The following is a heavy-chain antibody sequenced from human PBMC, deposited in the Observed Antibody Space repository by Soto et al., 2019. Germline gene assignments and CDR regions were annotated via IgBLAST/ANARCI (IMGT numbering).Heavy chain of an antibody. CDR2: ISYDGSNK. J-gene: IGHJ6*03. CDR3: AKDTPLGRYYYMDV. V-gene: IGHV3-30*18. D-gene: IGHD1-26*01. Sequence: PGGSLRLSCAASGFTFSSYGMHWVRQAPGKGLEWVAVISYDGSNKYYADSVRGRFTISRDNSKNTLYLQMNSLRAEDTAVYYCAKDTPLGRYYYMDVWGKGTTVTVS. CDR1: GFTFSSYG.